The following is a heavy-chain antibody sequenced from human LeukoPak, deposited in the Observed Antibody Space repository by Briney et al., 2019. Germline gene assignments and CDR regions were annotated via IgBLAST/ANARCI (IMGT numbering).Heavy chain of an antibody. Sequence: RSSETLSLTFAVYGGSFIGYYWSWIRQPPGKGLEWIGESNHSGSTNYNPSLKSRVAISVDTSKNQFTLKLSSVTAADTAVYYCASWGYCSSTSCPRRWFDPWGQGTLVTVSS. CDR1: GGSFIGYY. V-gene: IGHV4-34*01. CDR3: ASWGYCSSTSCPRRWFDP. D-gene: IGHD2-2*01. CDR2: SNHSGST. J-gene: IGHJ5*02.